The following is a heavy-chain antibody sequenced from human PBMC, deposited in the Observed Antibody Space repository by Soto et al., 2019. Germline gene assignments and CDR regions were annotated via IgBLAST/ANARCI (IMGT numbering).Heavy chain of an antibody. CDR3: ARHGHRGLEEVDY. CDR1: GGPITSSSYY. J-gene: IGHJ4*02. D-gene: IGHD3-22*01. Sequence: QVQLQESGPGLVKPSETLSLTCPVPGGPITSSSYYWAWIPQPPGRGPEWIGSIYYSGSTHYNPSLRSRVTISVDTSKNQFSLKLSSVTAADTAVYYCARHGHRGLEEVDYWGQGTLVTVSS. CDR2: IYYSGST. V-gene: IGHV4-39*01.